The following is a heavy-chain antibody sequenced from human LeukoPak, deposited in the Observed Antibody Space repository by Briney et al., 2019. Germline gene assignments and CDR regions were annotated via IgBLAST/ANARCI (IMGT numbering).Heavy chain of an antibody. J-gene: IGHJ4*02. CDR1: GGSISSGGYS. Sequence: SETLSLTCAVSGGSISSGGYSWSWIRQPPGKGLEWIGYIYYSGSTYYNPSLKSRVTISVDTSKNQFSLKLSSVTAADTAVYYCARDYVGGSGSYHNYFDYWGQGTLVTVSS. CDR2: IYYSGST. D-gene: IGHD3-10*01. V-gene: IGHV4-30-4*07. CDR3: ARDYVGGSGSYHNYFDY.